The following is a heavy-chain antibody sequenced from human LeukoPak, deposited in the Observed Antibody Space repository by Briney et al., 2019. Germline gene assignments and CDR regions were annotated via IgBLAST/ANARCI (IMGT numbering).Heavy chain of an antibody. J-gene: IGHJ5*02. CDR2: ISSSGSTI. CDR1: GFTFSSYE. V-gene: IGHV3-48*03. D-gene: IGHD4-17*01. CDR3: ARDATGDGDLES. Sequence: PGGSLRLSCAASGFTFSSYEMNWVRQAPGKGLEWVSYISSSGSTIYYADSVKGRFTISRDNSKNTLYLQMNSLRSEDTALYYCARDATGDGDLESWGEGTLVTVSP.